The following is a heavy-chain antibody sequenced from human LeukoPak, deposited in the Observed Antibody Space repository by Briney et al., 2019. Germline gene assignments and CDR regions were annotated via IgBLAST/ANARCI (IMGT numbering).Heavy chain of an antibody. CDR2: SIGSDYKT. D-gene: IGHD3-10*02. V-gene: IGHV3-23*01. J-gene: IGHJ6*02. CDR3: AKDLQYYVAMDV. CDR1: VFTIAVFA. Sequence: GVSVTLSCAASVFTIAVFAMTWLHHAPGEGLEWGASIGSDYKTNYSESVKGRFGISRDNYQSTVFLQMNSLRAEDTALYYCAKDLQYYVAMDVWGQGTAVTVSS.